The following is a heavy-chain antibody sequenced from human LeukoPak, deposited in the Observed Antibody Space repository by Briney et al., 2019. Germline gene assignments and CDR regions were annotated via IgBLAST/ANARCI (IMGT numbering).Heavy chain of an antibody. CDR2: INYRSSDSRSDI. D-gene: IGHD6-13*01. CDR1: INLRFQY. CDR3: ARSLMSAGATRAFDI. Sequence: GALKLFCLNPWINLRFQYIERVRQGPGGGVGVVSVINYRSSDSRSDIYYADSVQGRFTISRDNAKNSLFLQMNSLRAEDTALYYCARSLMSAGATRAFDIWGQGTVVTVSS. V-gene: IGHV3-21*01. J-gene: IGHJ3*02.